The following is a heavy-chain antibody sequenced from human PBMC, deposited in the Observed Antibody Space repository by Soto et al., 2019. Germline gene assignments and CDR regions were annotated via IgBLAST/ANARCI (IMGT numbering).Heavy chain of an antibody. CDR1: GGSISSGGYY. CDR3: ARAHYGGNWAADY. V-gene: IGHV4-31*03. D-gene: IGHD4-17*01. J-gene: IGHJ4*02. CDR2: IYYSGST. Sequence: SETLSLTCTVSGGSISSGGYYWSWIRQHPGKGLEWIGYIYYSGSTYYNPSLKSRVTISVDTSKNQFSLKLSSVTAADTAVYYCARAHYGGNWAADYWGQGTLVTSPQ.